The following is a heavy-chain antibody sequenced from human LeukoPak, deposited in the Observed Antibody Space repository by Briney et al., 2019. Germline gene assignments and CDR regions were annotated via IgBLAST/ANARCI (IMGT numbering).Heavy chain of an antibody. J-gene: IGHJ4*02. Sequence: GESLRLSCAASGFTFSSYAMSWVRQAPGKGLEWVSAISGSGGTTYYADSVKGRFTISRDNSKNTLYLQMNSLRAEDTAVYYCAKGSLGYCSSTSCSVVWGQGTLVTVSS. V-gene: IGHV3-23*01. CDR3: AKGSLGYCSSTSCSVV. CDR1: GFTFSSYA. CDR2: ISGSGGTT. D-gene: IGHD2-2*01.